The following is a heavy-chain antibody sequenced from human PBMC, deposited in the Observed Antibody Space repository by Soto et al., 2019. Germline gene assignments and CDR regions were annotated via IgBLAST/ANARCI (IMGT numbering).Heavy chain of an antibody. V-gene: IGHV1-46*01. D-gene: IGHD2-15*01. Sequence: ASVKVSCKASGGTFSSYAISWVRQAPGQGLEWMGVVNPSGGSTKYAQNFQGRVTMTRDTSTTTIYMEPSSLRSDDTAIYYCAREENCSGGTCYSEYFHRWGQGTLVTVS. CDR1: GGTFSSYA. CDR2: VNPSGGST. CDR3: AREENCSGGTCYSEYFHR. J-gene: IGHJ1*01.